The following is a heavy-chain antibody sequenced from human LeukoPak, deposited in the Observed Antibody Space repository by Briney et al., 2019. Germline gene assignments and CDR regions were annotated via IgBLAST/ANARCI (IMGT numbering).Heavy chain of an antibody. CDR2: IHYSGST. CDR3: ARHVSGWLHDAFDM. J-gene: IGHJ3*02. D-gene: IGHD6-19*01. Sequence: PSETLSLTCAVSGGSISNSNWWSWVRQPPGKGLEWIGYIHYSGSTNHNLSLKSRVTISVDMAKNQFFLKMSSVTAADTAVYYCARHVSGWLHDAFDMWGQGTMVTVSS. CDR1: GGSISNSNW. V-gene: IGHV4-4*02.